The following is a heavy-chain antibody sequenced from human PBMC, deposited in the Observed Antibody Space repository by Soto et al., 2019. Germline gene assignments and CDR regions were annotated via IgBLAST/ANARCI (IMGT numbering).Heavy chain of an antibody. V-gene: IGHV3-30*18. D-gene: IGHD2-2*01. CDR1: GFTFSSYG. CDR3: AKSGDCSSTSCYGALGDYYYYMDV. Sequence: GGSLRLSCAASGFTFSSYGMHWVRQAPGKGLEWVAVISYDGSNKYYADSVKGRFTISRDNSKNTLYLQMNSLRAEDTAVYYCAKSGDCSSTSCYGALGDYYYYMDVWGKGTTVTVSS. J-gene: IGHJ6*03. CDR2: ISYDGSNK.